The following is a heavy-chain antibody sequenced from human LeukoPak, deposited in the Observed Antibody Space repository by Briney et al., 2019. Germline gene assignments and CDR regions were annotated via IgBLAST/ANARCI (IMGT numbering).Heavy chain of an antibody. V-gene: IGHV4-31*03. Sequence: PSQTLSLTCTVSGGSISSSGYYWSWIRQHPGKGLEWIGYIYYSGSTYYNPSLKSRVTISVDTSKNQFSLKLSSVTAADTAVYYCARDVSYYDSSGYSGSWFDPWGQGTPVTVSS. CDR1: GGSISSSGYY. J-gene: IGHJ5*02. D-gene: IGHD3-22*01. CDR3: ARDVSYYDSSGYSGSWFDP. CDR2: IYYSGST.